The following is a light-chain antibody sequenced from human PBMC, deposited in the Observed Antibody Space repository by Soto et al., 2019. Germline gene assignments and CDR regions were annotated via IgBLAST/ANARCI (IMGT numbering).Light chain of an antibody. CDR2: GAS. Sequence: EIVMTQSPATLSVSPGERATLSCRASQSVSSNLAWYQQKPGQAPRLLIYGASTRATGIPARFSGSGSGTEFTLTLSSLQSEDFAVYYCQQYNNWRITFGQGTRLEIK. J-gene: IGKJ5*01. CDR3: QQYNNWRIT. CDR1: QSVSSN. V-gene: IGKV3-15*01.